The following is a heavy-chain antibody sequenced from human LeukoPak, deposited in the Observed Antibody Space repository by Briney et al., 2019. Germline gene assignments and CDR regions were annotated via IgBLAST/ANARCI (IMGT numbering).Heavy chain of an antibody. CDR3: ARLRAAFDI. Sequence: PSESLSLTCTVPGDSIISYDCSWIRQPPGKGLEWIGYIYYSGTTNYNPSLQRRVTISVDTSKNQFSLKLRSVPAADTAVYYCARLRAAFDIWGQGTMVTVSS. CDR1: GDSIISYD. V-gene: IGHV4-59*08. J-gene: IGHJ3*02. CDR2: IYYSGTT.